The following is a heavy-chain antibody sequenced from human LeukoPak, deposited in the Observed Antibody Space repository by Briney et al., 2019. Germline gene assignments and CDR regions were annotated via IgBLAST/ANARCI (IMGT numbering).Heavy chain of an antibody. Sequence: GGSLRLSCAASGFTFSSYAMSWVRQAPGKGLKWVSIISGSGGSTYYADSVKGRFTISRDNSKNTLYLQMNSLRAEDTAVYYCAKDVVPAATPTEYFQHWGQGTLVTVSS. J-gene: IGHJ1*01. CDR2: ISGSGGST. V-gene: IGHV3-23*01. CDR3: AKDVVPAATPTEYFQH. D-gene: IGHD2-2*01. CDR1: GFTFSSYA.